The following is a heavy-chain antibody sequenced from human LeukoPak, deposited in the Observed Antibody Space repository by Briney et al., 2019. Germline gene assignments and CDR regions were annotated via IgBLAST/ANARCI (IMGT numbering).Heavy chain of an antibody. CDR1: GGSISSYY. J-gene: IGHJ4*02. CDR2: IYTSGST. V-gene: IGHV4-4*09. Sequence: SETLSLTCTVSGGSISSYYWSWIRQPPGKGLEWIGYIYTSGSTNYNPSLKSRVTISVDTSKNQFSLKLSSVTAADTAVYYCARHRRAYYDFWRLDYWGQGTLVTVSS. CDR3: ARHRRAYYDFWRLDY. D-gene: IGHD3-3*01.